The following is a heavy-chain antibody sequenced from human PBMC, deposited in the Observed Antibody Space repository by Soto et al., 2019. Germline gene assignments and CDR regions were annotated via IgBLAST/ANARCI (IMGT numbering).Heavy chain of an antibody. D-gene: IGHD3-16*01. CDR1: GYTFTSYA. J-gene: IGHJ4*02. V-gene: IGHV1-3*01. Sequence: QVQLVQSGAEVKKPGASVKVSCKASGYTFTSYAMHWVRQAPGQRLEWMGWINAGNGNTKYSQKFQGRVTITRDTSANTAYMELSSLRSEDTAVYYCARVIGGLYYFDYWGQGTLVTVSS. CDR3: ARVIGGLYYFDY. CDR2: INAGNGNT.